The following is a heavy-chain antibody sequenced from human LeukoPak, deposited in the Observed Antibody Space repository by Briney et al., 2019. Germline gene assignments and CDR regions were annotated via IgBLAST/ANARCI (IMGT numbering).Heavy chain of an antibody. J-gene: IGHJ4*02. V-gene: IGHV3-23*01. D-gene: IGHD5-18*01. CDR1: AFTLRSYD. CDR3: AKGAASRGYTYVAN. Sequence: GGSLRLSCAASAFTLRSYDMIWVRESTGKGLEGVSVISGSGGSTYYSDSAQGRFTISRDNSNNTLYLQMNSLRAEDTAVYYCAKGAASRGYTYVANWGQGTLVTVSS. CDR2: ISGSGGST.